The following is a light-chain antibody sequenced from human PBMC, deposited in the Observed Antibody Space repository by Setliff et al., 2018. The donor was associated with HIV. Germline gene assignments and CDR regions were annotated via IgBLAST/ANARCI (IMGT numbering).Light chain of an antibody. CDR1: SSDVGGYNY. V-gene: IGLV2-14*03. J-gene: IGLJ3*02. Sequence: QSALPQPASVSGSPGQSITISCTGSSSDVGGYNYVSWYQQHPGKAPKLMIYDVSQRPSGVSDRFSGSKSGITASLTISGLQPEDESDYYCSSYTASSTLVFGGGTK. CDR3: SSYTASSTLV. CDR2: DVS.